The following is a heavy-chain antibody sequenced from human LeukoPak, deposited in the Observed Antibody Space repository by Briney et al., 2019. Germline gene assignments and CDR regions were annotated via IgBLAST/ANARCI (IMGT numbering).Heavy chain of an antibody. CDR2: IYYSGST. CDR3: ARIPIVSWAFDI. V-gene: IGHV4-61*05. D-gene: IGHD1-26*01. CDR1: GGSISSSSYY. J-gene: IGHJ3*02. Sequence: SETLSLTCTVSGGSISSSSYYWGWIRQPPGKGLEWIGYIYYSGSTNYNPSLKSRVTISVDTSKNQFSLKLSSVTAADTAVYYCARIPIVSWAFDIWGQGTMVTVSS.